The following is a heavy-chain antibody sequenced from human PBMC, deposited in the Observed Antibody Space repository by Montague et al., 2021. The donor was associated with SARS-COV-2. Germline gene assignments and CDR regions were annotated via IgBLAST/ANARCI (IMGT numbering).Heavy chain of an antibody. J-gene: IGHJ4*02. CDR3: AKEAVYSSSWEYFDY. CDR1: GFSFSNYA. CDR2: ISGSGDIT. D-gene: IGHD6-13*01. Sequence: SLRLSCAASGFSFSNYAMSWVRQASGKGLEWVSPISGSGDITHHADSVKGRFTISRDNSKNTLYLQMNSLRAEDTAVYYCAKEAVYSSSWEYFDYWGQGTLVTVSS. V-gene: IGHV3-23*01.